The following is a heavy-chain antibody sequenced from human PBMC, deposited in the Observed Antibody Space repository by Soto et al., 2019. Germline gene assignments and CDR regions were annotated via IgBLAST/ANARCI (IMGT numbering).Heavy chain of an antibody. CDR1: GFTVSSNY. Sequence: GGSLRLSCAASGFTVSSNYMSWVRQAPGKGLEWVSVIYSCGSTYYADSVKGRFTISRDNSKNTLYLQMNSLRAEDTAVYYCARVLYYVSGTSPRGSHFCGQGPLLTLS. V-gene: IGHV3-66*03. J-gene: IGHJ4*02. CDR2: IYSCGST. CDR3: ARVLYYVSGTSPRGSHF. D-gene: IGHD3-10*01.